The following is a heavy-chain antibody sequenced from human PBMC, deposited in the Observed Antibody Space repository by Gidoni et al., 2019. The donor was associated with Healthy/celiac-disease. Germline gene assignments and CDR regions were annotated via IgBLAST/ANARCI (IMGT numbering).Heavy chain of an antibody. D-gene: IGHD2-2*01. CDR1: GFSLSNARMG. V-gene: IGHV2-26*01. CDR2: IFSNDEK. Sequence: QVTLKESGPVLVKPTETLTLTCTVPGFSLSNARMGVSWIRQPPGKALQWLAHIFSNDEKSYSTSLKSRLTISKDTSKSQVVLTMTNMDPVDTATYYCARIPPGDIVVVPAAYWGQGTLVTVSS. J-gene: IGHJ4*02. CDR3: ARIPPGDIVVVPAAY.